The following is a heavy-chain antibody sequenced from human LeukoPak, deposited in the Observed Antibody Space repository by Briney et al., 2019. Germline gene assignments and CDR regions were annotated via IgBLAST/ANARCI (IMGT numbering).Heavy chain of an antibody. V-gene: IGHV3-30-3*02. CDR1: GFTFSSYA. Sequence: GGSLRLSCAASGFTFSSYAMHWVRQAPGKGLEWVAVISYDGSNKYYADSVKGRFTISRDNSKNTLYLQMNSLRAEDTAVYYCQKEYCSGTSCYGYFDYWGQGTLVTVSS. D-gene: IGHD2-2*01. CDR2: ISYDGSNK. J-gene: IGHJ4*02. CDR3: QKEYCSGTSCYGYFDY.